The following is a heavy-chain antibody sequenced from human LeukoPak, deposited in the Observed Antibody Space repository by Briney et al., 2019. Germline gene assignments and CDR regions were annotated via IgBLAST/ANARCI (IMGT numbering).Heavy chain of an antibody. V-gene: IGHV4-39*01. CDR3: ARLVSCSGGSCRRGFDP. CDR1: GGSISSSSYH. Sequence: PSETLSLTCTVSGGSISSSSYHWGWIRQPPGKGLEWIGSFYYSGSTYYNPSLKSRVTISVDTSRTQFSLNLNSVTAADTAVYYCARLVSCSGGSCRRGFDPWGQGTLVAVSS. D-gene: IGHD2-15*01. J-gene: IGHJ5*02. CDR2: FYYSGST.